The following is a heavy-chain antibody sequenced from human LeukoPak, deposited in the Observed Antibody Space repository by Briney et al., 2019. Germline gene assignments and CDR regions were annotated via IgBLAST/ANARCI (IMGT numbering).Heavy chain of an antibody. J-gene: IGHJ4*02. CDR3: ARFGYVAAVDV. V-gene: IGHV3-7*01. Sequence: GGSLRLSCAASGFSFSAYWMTWVRQAPGTGLECVANINPAGSETYYVDPVKGRFSISSDNAKNLVYLQMNSLRAEDTAVYHCARFGYVAAVDVWGQGTPVTVSS. CDR1: GFSFSAYW. CDR2: INPAGSET. D-gene: IGHD2-15*01.